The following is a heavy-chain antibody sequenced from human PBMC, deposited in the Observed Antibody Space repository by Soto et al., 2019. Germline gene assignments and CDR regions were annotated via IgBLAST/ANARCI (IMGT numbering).Heavy chain of an antibody. J-gene: IGHJ5*02. D-gene: IGHD3-10*01. CDR2: MNPKRGNT. Sequence: ASVKVSCKASGYIFTANEIHWVRQATGQGLEWVGWMNPKRGNTGSAQKFQGRVTMTWNTSISTAYMELSSLTSEDTAPYYCTRGFYYGSGSYALMFDPWGQGALVTVSS. V-gene: IGHV1-8*01. CDR3: TRGFYYGSGSYALMFDP. CDR1: GYIFTANE.